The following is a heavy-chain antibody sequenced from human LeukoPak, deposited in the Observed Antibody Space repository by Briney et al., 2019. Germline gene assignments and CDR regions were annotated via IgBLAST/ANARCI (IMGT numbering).Heavy chain of an antibody. CDR2: ISGSGGST. D-gene: IGHD2-15*01. Sequence: GGSLRLSCAASGFTFSSDAMSWVRQAPGKGLEWVSAISGSGGSTYYGDSVKGRFTMSRDNSKNTVYLQMNSLRVDDTAVYFCARRDIVVVVSASDYWGQGTLVTVSS. CDR3: ARRDIVVVVSASDY. V-gene: IGHV3-23*01. CDR1: GFTFSSDA. J-gene: IGHJ4*02.